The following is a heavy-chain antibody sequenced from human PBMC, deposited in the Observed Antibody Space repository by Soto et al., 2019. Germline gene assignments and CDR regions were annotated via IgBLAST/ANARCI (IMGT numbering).Heavy chain of an antibody. CDR1: GYTFTSYD. CDR2: MNPNSGNT. V-gene: IGHV1-8*01. J-gene: IGHJ5*02. Sequence: ASVKVSCKASGYTFTSYDINWVRQAIGQGLEWMGWMNPNSGNTGYAQKFQGRVTMTRNTSISTAYMELSSLRSEDTAVYYCARVRGGRPIPSSSWFDPWGQGTLVTVSS. CDR3: ARVRGGRPIPSSSWFDP. D-gene: IGHD6-13*01.